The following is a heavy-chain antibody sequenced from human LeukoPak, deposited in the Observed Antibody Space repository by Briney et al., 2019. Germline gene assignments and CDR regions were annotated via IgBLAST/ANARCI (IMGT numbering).Heavy chain of an antibody. CDR2: IYYSGST. CDR3: ARGSSGWYFVY. CDR1: GGSVSSGSYC. J-gene: IGHJ4*02. D-gene: IGHD6-19*01. V-gene: IGHV4-61*01. Sequence: SETLSLTCTVSGGSVSSGSYCWSWIRQPPGQGLEWIGYIYYSGSTNYNPSLKSRVTISVDTSKNQFSLKLSSVTAADTAVYYCARGSSGWYFVYWGQGTLVTVSS.